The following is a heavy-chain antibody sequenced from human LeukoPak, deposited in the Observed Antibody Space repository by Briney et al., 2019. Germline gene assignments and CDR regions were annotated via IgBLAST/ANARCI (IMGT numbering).Heavy chain of an antibody. CDR3: ARMGGGGNRARYYYGMDV. V-gene: IGHV3-74*01. Sequence: PGGSLRLSCAASGFTFSSYWMHWVRQAPGKGLVWVSRINSDGSSTSYADSVKGRFTISRDNAKNTLYLQMNSLRAEDTAVYYCARMGGGGNRARYYYGMDVWGQGTTVTASS. CDR1: GFTFSSYW. J-gene: IGHJ6*02. CDR2: INSDGSST. D-gene: IGHD4-23*01.